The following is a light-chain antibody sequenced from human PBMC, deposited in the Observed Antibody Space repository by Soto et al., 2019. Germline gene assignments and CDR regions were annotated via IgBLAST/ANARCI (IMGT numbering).Light chain of an antibody. CDR3: SSYRSSSTLYV. J-gene: IGLJ1*01. CDR2: EVS. Sequence: QSVLTQPASVSGSPGQSITISCTGTGSDIGDYKYVSWYQQRPGKAPKLMIYEVSNRPSGVSNRFSGSKSGNTASLTISGLQADDEADYYRSSYRSSSTLYVFGTGTKVTVL. CDR1: GSDIGDYKY. V-gene: IGLV2-14*01.